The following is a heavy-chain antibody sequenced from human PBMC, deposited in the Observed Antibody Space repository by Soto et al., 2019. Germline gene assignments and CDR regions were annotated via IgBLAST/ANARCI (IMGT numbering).Heavy chain of an antibody. CDR3: ARLHEAADFDY. V-gene: IGHV4-59*08. CDR2: IYYSGST. CDR1: GGSISSYY. J-gene: IGHJ4*02. Sequence: SETLSLTCTVSGGSISSYYWSWIRQPPGKGLEWIGYIYYSGSTNYNPSLKSRVTISVDTSKNQFSLKLSSVTAADTAVYYCARLHEAADFDYWGQGTLVTVSS.